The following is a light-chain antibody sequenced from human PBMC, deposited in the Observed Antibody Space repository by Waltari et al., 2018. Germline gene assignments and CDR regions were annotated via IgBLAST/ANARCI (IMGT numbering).Light chain of an antibody. J-gene: IGKJ5*01. CDR2: GTS. V-gene: IGKV3-15*01. CDR3: QQYGHWPPIT. CDR1: QSISSY. Sequence: EMVLTQSPATLPVSPGASVALSCRASQSISSYLAWYQQKPGQAPMLLLFGTSTRATGVPARFSGSGSGTEFTLTISNMQSEDFGVYYCQQYGHWPPITFGQGTRLEIE.